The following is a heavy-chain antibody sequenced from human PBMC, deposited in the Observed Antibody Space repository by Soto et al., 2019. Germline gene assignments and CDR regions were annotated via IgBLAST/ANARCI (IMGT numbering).Heavy chain of an antibody. V-gene: IGHV3-21*02. CDR2: ISPSSDSS. D-gene: IGHD5-12*01. CDR3: ARPRGPRGYDLIDY. Sequence: EVQLVESGGGLVKPGGSWRLACAASGFPFSDYSWNWVRQTPGKGLEWVSSISPSSDSSYYADSVKGRFTISRDNAKNSLFLQMNSLRDEDTAVYYCARPRGPRGYDLIDYWGQGTLVIVSS. J-gene: IGHJ4*02. CDR1: GFPFSDYS.